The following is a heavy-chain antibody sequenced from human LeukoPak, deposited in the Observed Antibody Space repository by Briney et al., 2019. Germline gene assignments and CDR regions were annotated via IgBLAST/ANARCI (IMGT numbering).Heavy chain of an antibody. CDR1: GFTFSSYS. V-gene: IGHV3-21*01. J-gene: IGHJ5*02. CDR2: ISSSSSYI. Sequence: GGSLRLSCAASGFTFSSYSMNWVRQAPGKGLEWVSSISSSSSYIYYADSVKGRFTISRDDAKNSLFLQMNSLRAEDTAVYYCARESTEDRPGSWGQGTLVTVSS. CDR3: ARESTEDRPGS. D-gene: IGHD5/OR15-5a*01.